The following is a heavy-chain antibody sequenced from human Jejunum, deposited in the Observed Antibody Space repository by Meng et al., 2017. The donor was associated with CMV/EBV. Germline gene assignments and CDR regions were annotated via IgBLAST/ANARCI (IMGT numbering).Heavy chain of an antibody. CDR3: ARDGVLCGDTSCRGFYS. CDR2: VNPNSGDT. D-gene: IGHD2-21*01. V-gene: IGHV1-2*02. J-gene: IGHJ5*02. Sequence: TFNGYYMHWVRQAPGQGLEWMGWVNPNSGDTDYAQNFQGRVTMTRDPSISTAYMELSGLRSDDTAVYYCARDGVLCGDTSCRGFYSWGQGTLVTVSS. CDR1: TFNGYY.